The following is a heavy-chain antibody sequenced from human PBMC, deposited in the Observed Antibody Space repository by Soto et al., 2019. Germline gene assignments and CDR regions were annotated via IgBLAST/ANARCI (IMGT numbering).Heavy chain of an antibody. Sequence: QVQLVQSGAEVKKPGSSVKVSCKASGGTFSSCTITWVRQAPGQGLEWMGRIIPILGIANYAQKFQGRVTXTTXKSTSTAYMELSSLRSEDTAVYYCARQLGGNGMDVWGQGTTVTVSS. D-gene: IGHD3-16*01. CDR3: ARQLGGNGMDV. V-gene: IGHV1-69*02. CDR1: GGTFSSCT. J-gene: IGHJ6*02. CDR2: IIPILGIA.